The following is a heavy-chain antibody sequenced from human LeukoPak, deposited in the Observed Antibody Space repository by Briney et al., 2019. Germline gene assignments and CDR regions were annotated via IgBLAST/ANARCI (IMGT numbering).Heavy chain of an antibody. Sequence: ASVKVSCEASGYTFTGYYMHWVRQAPGQGLEWMGWINAGNGNTKYSQEFQGRVTITRDTSASIAYMELSSLRSEDMAVYYCARDSGPSAFDIWGQGTKVTVSS. CDR1: GYTFTGYY. CDR2: INAGNGNT. V-gene: IGHV1-3*03. D-gene: IGHD3-10*01. J-gene: IGHJ3*02. CDR3: ARDSGPSAFDI.